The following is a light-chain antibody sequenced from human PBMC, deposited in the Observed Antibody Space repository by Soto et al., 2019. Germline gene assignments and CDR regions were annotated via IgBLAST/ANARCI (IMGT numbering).Light chain of an antibody. CDR3: QQGFSLPWT. Sequence: DIQVTQSPSSLSASVGDRVTITCRASQDIKNYLNWYQRKPGTTLRLLIYAASNLHSGVPSTFSASGSGTDFALNISSLQADDFGTYYCQQGFSLPWTFGQGTKVEVK. CDR1: QDIKNY. CDR2: AAS. J-gene: IGKJ1*01. V-gene: IGKV1-39*01.